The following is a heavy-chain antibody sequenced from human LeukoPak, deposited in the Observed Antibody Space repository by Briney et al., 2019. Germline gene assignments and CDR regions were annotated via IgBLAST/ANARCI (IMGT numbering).Heavy chain of an antibody. CDR2: IYYSGST. Sequence: SETLSLTCTVSGGSITSCHYSWIRQPPGKGLEWIGYIYYSGSTNYNPSLKSRVTISVDTSKNQFSLKLSSVTAADTAVYYCARGGSGTYYHYWGQGTLVTVSS. CDR3: ARGGSGTYYHY. CDR1: GGSITSCH. J-gene: IGHJ4*02. V-gene: IGHV4-59*01. D-gene: IGHD1-26*01.